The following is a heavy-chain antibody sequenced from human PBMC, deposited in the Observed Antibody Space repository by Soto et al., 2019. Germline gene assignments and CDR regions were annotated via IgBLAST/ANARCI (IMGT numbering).Heavy chain of an antibody. D-gene: IGHD3-22*01. CDR1: GGTFSNSP. CDR2: TIPTFNTG. J-gene: IGHJ4*02. V-gene: IGHV1-69*06. Sequence: QVQLVQSGAEVKKPGSSVKVSCKASGGTFSNSPISWVRQAPGQGLEWMGGTIPTFNTGNYAQKFQGRLTITADKSTNTAWMELSSLRSEDTAVYYCARRTSSGYYRYFDSWGQGTLVTVSS. CDR3: ARRTSSGYYRYFDS.